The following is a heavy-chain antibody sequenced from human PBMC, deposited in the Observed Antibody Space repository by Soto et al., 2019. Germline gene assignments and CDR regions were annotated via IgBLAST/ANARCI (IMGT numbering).Heavy chain of an antibody. Sequence: QITLKESGPTLVKPTQTLTLTCTFSGFSLSTGGVGVGWIRQPPGKALEWLALLYWDDDKRYTPSLEKRLTLTSDISRNQVVLTMTNMDPVDTATYYCARRQSSSGNYDYWGQGTLVTVAS. V-gene: IGHV2-5*02. CDR1: GFSLSTGGVG. D-gene: IGHD6-13*01. CDR2: LYWDDDK. J-gene: IGHJ4*02. CDR3: ARRQSSSGNYDY.